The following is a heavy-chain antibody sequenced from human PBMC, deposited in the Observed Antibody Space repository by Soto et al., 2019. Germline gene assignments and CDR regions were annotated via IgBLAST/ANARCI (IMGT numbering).Heavy chain of an antibody. V-gene: IGHV6-1*01. Sequence: SQTLSLTCARSGGRGSTNSAAWNSIRQSQSRGLEWLGRTYYRSKWYNDSAVSVKSRITINTDTSKNQCSLQMNSVTPEDTAVYYCARDRGRYLDAWGQGTTVTVSS. D-gene: IGHD3-10*01. CDR2: TYYRSKWYN. CDR1: GGRGSTNSAA. J-gene: IGHJ6*02. CDR3: ARDRGRYLDA.